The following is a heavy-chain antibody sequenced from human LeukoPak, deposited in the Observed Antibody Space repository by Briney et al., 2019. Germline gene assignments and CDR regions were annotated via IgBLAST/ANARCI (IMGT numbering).Heavy chain of an antibody. Sequence: ASVKVSCKASGYTFTSYGISWVRQAPGQGLEWMGWISAYNGNTNYAQKLQGRVTMTTDTSTSTAYMELRSLRSDDTAVSYCARDVYYDSSGSVNLDYWGQGTLVTVSS. CDR2: ISAYNGNT. J-gene: IGHJ4*02. CDR1: GYTFTSYG. CDR3: ARDVYYDSSGSVNLDY. V-gene: IGHV1-18*01. D-gene: IGHD3-22*01.